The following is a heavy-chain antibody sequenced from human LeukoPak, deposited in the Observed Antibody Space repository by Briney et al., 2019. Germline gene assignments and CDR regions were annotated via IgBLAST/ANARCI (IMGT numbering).Heavy chain of an antibody. CDR3: ARGGPYMDV. Sequence: PSETLSLTCIVSGGSISTSSYYWGWIRQPPGKGLVWIGSIYYSGSTYCNPSLKSRVTISVDTSKNQFSLKLSSVTAADTAVYFCARGGPYMDVWGKGTTVTVSS. V-gene: IGHV4-39*07. CDR1: GGSISTSSYY. CDR2: IYYSGST. J-gene: IGHJ6*03.